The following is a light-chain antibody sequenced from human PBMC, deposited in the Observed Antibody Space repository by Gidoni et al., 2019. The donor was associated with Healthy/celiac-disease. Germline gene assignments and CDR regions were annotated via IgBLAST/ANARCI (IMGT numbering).Light chain of an antibody. J-gene: IGKJ2*01. Sequence: DIKMTQSPSSLSASVGDRVTITCRASQSISSYLNWYQQKPGKAPKLLIYAASSLQSGVPPRFSGSGSGTYFPLTISSLQPEFFASYYCQQSYSTLYTFGQGTKLEIK. CDR1: QSISSY. CDR2: AAS. CDR3: QQSYSTLYT. V-gene: IGKV1-39*01.